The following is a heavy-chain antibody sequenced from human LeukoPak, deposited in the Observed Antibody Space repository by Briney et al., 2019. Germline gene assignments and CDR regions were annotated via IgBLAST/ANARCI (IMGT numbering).Heavy chain of an antibody. J-gene: IGHJ4*02. D-gene: IGHD3-3*01. CDR2: ISSSTSYI. Sequence: PGRSLRLSCVASGFMFSNYAMHWVRQAPGKGLEWVSSISSSTSYIYYADSVKGRFTISRDNAKNSLYLQMNILRAEDTAVYYCARDRGIADFSDWGQGTLVTVSS. V-gene: IGHV3-21*01. CDR3: ARDRGIADFSD. CDR1: GFMFSNYA.